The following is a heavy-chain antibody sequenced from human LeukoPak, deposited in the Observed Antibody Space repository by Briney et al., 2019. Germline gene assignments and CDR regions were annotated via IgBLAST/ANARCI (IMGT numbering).Heavy chain of an antibody. CDR2: ISYDGSNK. V-gene: IGHV3-30-3*01. J-gene: IGHJ4*02. CDR1: GFTFSSYA. D-gene: IGHD5-24*01. Sequence: GGSLRLSCAASGFTFSSYAMHRVRQAPGKGLEWVAVISYDGSNKYSADSVKGRFTISRDNSKNTLYLQMNTLRAEDTAVYYCAPKGRWLQLQSYFDYWGQGTLVTVSS. CDR3: APKGRWLQLQSYFDY.